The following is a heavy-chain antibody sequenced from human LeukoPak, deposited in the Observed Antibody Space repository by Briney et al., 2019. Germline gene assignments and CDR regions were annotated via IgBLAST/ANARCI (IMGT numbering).Heavy chain of an antibody. CDR2: IYYSGST. Sequence: PSETLSLTCTVSGGSIGSYYWSWIRQPPGKGLEWIGYIYYSGSTNYNPSLKSRVTISVDTSKNQFSLKLSSVTAADTAVYYCARDPTGTPTFDYWGQGTLVTVSS. V-gene: IGHV4-59*01. J-gene: IGHJ4*02. CDR1: GGSIGSYY. CDR3: ARDPTGTPTFDY. D-gene: IGHD1-7*01.